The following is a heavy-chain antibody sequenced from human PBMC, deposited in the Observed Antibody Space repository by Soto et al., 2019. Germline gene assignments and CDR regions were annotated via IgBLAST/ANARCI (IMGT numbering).Heavy chain of an antibody. D-gene: IGHD3-3*01. J-gene: IGHJ4*02. CDR3: AMCITIFGVDSNYFDY. V-gene: IGHV1-69*01. Sequence: QVQLVQSGAEVKKPGSSVKVSCKASGGTFSSYAISWVRQTRGQGLEWMGGIIPIFGTANYAQKFQGRVTITADESTSTAYMELSSLRSEDTAVYYCAMCITIFGVDSNYFDYWGQGTLVSVSS. CDR1: GGTFSSYA. CDR2: IIPIFGTA.